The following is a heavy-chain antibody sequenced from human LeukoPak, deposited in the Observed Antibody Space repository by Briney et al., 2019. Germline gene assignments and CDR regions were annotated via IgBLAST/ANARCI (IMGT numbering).Heavy chain of an antibody. CDR1: DDSITIYY. V-gene: IGHV4-59*01. CDR3: GRGRVSSSSWYSTYYYYFSVDV. Sequence: SETLSLTCTVSDDSITIYYRHWIRQPPGKGLEWIGYIDHTGSTNYNPSLNSRVIITRDTSKNNFSLLIIHVTAADTAVYFCGRGRVSSSSWYSTYYYYFSVDVWRKGTTVTVSS. D-gene: IGHD6-13*01. J-gene: IGHJ6*03. CDR2: IDHTGST.